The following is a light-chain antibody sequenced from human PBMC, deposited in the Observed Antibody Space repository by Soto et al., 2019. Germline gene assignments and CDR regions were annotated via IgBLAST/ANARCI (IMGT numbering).Light chain of an antibody. CDR1: QSVSSSY. V-gene: IGKV3-20*01. CDR2: GAS. Sequence: EIVLTHSPSTLSLSPGARSNLSCRASQSVSSSYLAWYQQKPGQAPRLLIYGASRRATGIPDRLSGSASGTDFTLTISRLQPEDFAVYFCQQYSDLPMTFGHGTRLEIK. CDR3: QQYSDLPMT. J-gene: IGKJ5*01.